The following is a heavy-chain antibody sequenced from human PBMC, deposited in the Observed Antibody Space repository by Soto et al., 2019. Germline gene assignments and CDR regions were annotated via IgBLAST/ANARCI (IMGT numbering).Heavy chain of an antibody. V-gene: IGHV3-11*01. CDR1: GFTFSDYY. J-gene: IGHJ4*02. CDR3: ASRSPMVRGVIIPFDY. Sequence: GGSLRLSCAASGFTFSDYYMSWIRQAPGKGLEWVSYISSSGSTIYYADSVKGRFTISRDNAKNSLYLQMNSLRAEDTAVYYCASRSPMVRGVIIPFDYWGQGTLVTVSS. D-gene: IGHD3-10*01. CDR2: ISSSGSTI.